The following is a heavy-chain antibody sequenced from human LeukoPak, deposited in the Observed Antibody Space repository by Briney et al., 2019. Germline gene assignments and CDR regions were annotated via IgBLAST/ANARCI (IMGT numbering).Heavy chain of an antibody. CDR2: IYYSGST. V-gene: IGHV4-31*03. Sequence: PSETLSLTCTVSGGSISSGGYYWSWIRQHPGKGLEWIGYIYYSGSTYYNPSLKSRVTISLDTSKKRFSLKLSSVTAADTAVYYCARVQSGYQYYYYYGLDVWGQGTTVTVSS. CDR3: ARVQSGYQYYYYYGLDV. D-gene: IGHD3-3*01. J-gene: IGHJ6*02. CDR1: GGSISSGGYY.